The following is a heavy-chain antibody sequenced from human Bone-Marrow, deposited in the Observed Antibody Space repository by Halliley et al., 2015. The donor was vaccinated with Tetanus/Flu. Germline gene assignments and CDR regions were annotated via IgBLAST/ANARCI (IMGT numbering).Heavy chain of an antibody. Sequence: WIGTIYFDGSPYSNPSLKSRVTISVDTTKNQFSLQLRSVSAADTGVFYCAREQQGYYYYYGMDVWGQGITVTVSS. CDR3: AREQQGYYYYYGMDV. J-gene: IGHJ6*02. D-gene: IGHD1-1*01. V-gene: IGHV4-39*02. CDR2: IYFDGSP.